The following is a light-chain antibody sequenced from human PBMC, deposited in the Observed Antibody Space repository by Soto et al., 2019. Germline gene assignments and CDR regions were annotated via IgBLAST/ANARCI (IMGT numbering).Light chain of an antibody. V-gene: IGLV2-14*01. CDR1: SSDVGGYDD. J-gene: IGLJ1*01. CDR3: SSYSPSTAYL. CDR2: EVS. Sequence: QSVLTQPASVSGSPGQSITISCTGTSSDVGGYDDVSWYQLHPGKAPKLMVFEVSNRPSGVSYRFSGCKSGDTASLTISRLQAEDEDDYVCSSYSPSTAYLFGTGTKVTVL.